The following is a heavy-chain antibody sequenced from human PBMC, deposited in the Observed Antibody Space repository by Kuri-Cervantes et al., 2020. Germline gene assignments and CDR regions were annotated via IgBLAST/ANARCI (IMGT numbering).Heavy chain of an antibody. CDR3: ARDYYDILTGYYRNVDY. J-gene: IGHJ4*02. D-gene: IGHD3-9*01. CDR1: GYTFTSYD. CDR2: MNPNSGNT. V-gene: IGHV1-8*02. Sequence: ASVKVSCKASGYTFTSYDINWVRQATGQGLEWMGWMNPNSGNTGYAQKLQGRVTMTTDTSTSTAYMELRSLRSDDTAVYYCARDYYDILTGYYRNVDYWGQGTLVTVSS.